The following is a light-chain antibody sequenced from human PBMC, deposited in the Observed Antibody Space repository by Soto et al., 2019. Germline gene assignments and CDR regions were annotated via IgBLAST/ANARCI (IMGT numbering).Light chain of an antibody. CDR2: AAS. CDR3: QQYYSYPYT. V-gene: IGKV1-8*01. Sequence: ALRMTQSPSSFSASTGDRVTITCRASQGISSYLAWYQQKPGKAPKLLIYAASTLQSGVPSRFSGSGSGTDFTLTISCLQSEDFATYYCQQYYSYPYTCGQGTKLEIK. CDR1: QGISSY. J-gene: IGKJ2*01.